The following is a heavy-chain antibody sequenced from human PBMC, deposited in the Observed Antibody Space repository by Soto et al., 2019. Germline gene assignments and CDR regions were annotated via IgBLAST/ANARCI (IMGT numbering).Heavy chain of an antibody. CDR1: GDTFKNYG. V-gene: IGHV1-18*01. Sequence: QIQLVQSGAEVKKPGASVKVSCKVSGDTFKNYGFTWVRQAPGQGLEWMGWISTYNDETNYAQNVLGSVTMNTDTSRTIIYIELRSLRSDDTAVYYCSTVMARLFGSGSTRPYCSAVWRQGTTVTVSS. CDR3: STVMARLFGSGSTRPYCSAV. CDR2: ISTYNDET. D-gene: IGHD3-10*01. J-gene: IGHJ6*02.